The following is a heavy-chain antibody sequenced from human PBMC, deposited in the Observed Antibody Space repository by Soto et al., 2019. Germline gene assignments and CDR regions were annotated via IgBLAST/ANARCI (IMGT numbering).Heavy chain of an antibody. D-gene: IGHD3-10*01. J-gene: IGHJ4*02. CDR2: VNPNNGDT. CDR3: AKGSRNGSAIDFDY. CDR1: GYTFSNYD. V-gene: IGHV1-8*01. Sequence: QLQLVQSGAELKKPGASVKVSCKASGYTFSNYDMNWVRQATGQGPEWIGWVNPNNGDTGYAQKFQSRVTLTTDIATTTDYMELTSQRSEDTAIYYCAKGSRNGSAIDFDYWGQGTLIIVSS.